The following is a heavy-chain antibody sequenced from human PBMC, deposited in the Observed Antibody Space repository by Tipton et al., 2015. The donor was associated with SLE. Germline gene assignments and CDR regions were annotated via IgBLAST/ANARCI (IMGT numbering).Heavy chain of an antibody. CDR3: ARDRYFDSYYGMDV. Sequence: TLSLTCTVSGGSISSGGYYWSWIRQHPGKGLEWIGYIYYSGSTYYNPSLKSRVTISVDTSKNQFSLKLSSVTAADTAVYYCARDRYFDSYYGMDVWGQGTTVTVSS. CDR2: IYYSGST. V-gene: IGHV4-31*03. J-gene: IGHJ6*02. CDR1: GGSISSGGYY. D-gene: IGHD3-9*01.